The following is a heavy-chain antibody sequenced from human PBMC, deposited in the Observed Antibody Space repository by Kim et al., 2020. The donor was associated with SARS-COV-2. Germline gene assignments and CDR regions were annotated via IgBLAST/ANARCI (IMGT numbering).Heavy chain of an antibody. V-gene: IGHV3-23*01. J-gene: IGHJ4*02. D-gene: IGHD6-19*01. Sequence: GGSLRLSCAVSGFTFSNYAMSWVRQAPGKGLEWVSSIGSSGVTTYYTDSVKGRFTISRDNSKNTLYLKMNSLRGEDTAVYYCANSAVAGQRGYWGQGTLVTVAS. CDR2: IGSSGVTT. CDR3: ANSAVAGQRGY. CDR1: GFTFSNYA.